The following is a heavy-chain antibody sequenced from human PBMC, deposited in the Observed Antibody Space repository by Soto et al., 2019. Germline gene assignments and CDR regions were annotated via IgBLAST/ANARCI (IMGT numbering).Heavy chain of an antibody. Sequence: QVQLQESGAGLVKASQTLSLICSVSGGSISSGGYYWSWIRHHPGKGLEWIGYIYDSESAYYNPSLKSRVTISMDTSKNHFAMKLSSVTAADTAVYYCARASSSSSAADYWGQGTLITVSS. CDR2: IYDSESA. CDR3: ARASSSSSAADY. CDR1: GGSISSGGYY. J-gene: IGHJ4*02. D-gene: IGHD6-6*01. V-gene: IGHV4-31*03.